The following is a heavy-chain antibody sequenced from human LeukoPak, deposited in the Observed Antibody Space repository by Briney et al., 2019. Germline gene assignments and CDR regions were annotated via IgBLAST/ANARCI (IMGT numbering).Heavy chain of an antibody. CDR2: IWYDGSNK. CDR1: GFTFSSYG. V-gene: IGHV3-33*06. J-gene: IGHJ4*02. D-gene: IGHD3-22*01. Sequence: GRSLRLSCAASGFTFSSYGMHWVRQAPGKGLECVAVIWYDGSNKYYADSVKGRFTISRDNPKNTLYLQMNSLRAEDTAVYYCAKDRDGYDSSEIDYWGQGTLVTVSS. CDR3: AKDRDGYDSSEIDY.